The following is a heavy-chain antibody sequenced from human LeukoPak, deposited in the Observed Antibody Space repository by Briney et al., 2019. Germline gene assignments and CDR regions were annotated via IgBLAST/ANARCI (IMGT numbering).Heavy chain of an antibody. Sequence: SETLSLTCAVYGGSFSGYYWSWIRQPPGKGLEWIGEINHSGSTNYNPSLKSRVTISVDTSKNQFSLKLSSVTAADTAVYYCARGRSPGTRIHFDYWGQGTLVTVSS. V-gene: IGHV4-34*01. D-gene: IGHD1/OR15-1a*01. J-gene: IGHJ4*02. CDR3: ARGRSPGTRIHFDY. CDR1: GGSFSGYY. CDR2: INHSGST.